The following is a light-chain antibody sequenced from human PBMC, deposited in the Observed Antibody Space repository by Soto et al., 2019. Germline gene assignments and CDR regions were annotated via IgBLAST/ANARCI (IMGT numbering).Light chain of an antibody. J-gene: IGKJ2*01. V-gene: IGKV3-20*01. CDR2: GSS. CDR3: QQYGSSPPYT. CDR1: QSVSNNY. Sequence: EVVLTQSPGTLSLSPGERANLSCRASQSVSNNYLAWYQQKPGQSPKLLIFGSSDRATGIPDRFSGSGSGTDFTLTISSREPEDFAVYYCQQYGSSPPYTFGQGTKLEIK.